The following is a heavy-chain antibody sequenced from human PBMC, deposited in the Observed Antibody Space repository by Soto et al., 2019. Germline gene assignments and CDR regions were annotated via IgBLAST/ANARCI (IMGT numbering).Heavy chain of an antibody. Sequence: TGGSLRLSCAASGFTSSSYGMHWVRQAPGKGLEWVAVISYDGGNKYYADSVKGRFTISRDNSKNTLYLQMNSLRAEDTAVYYCAKELWSGSPYFDYWGQGTLATVSS. J-gene: IGHJ4*02. CDR3: AKELWSGSPYFDY. V-gene: IGHV3-30*18. D-gene: IGHD3-3*01. CDR2: ISYDGGNK. CDR1: GFTSSSYG.